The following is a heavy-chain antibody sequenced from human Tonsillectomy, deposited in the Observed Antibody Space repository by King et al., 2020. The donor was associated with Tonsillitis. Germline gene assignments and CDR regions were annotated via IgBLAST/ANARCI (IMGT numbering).Heavy chain of an antibody. CDR2: ISYDGTNK. Sequence: VQLVESGGGVVXPGRSXXXXCXASGFXFXSSGIHWVRQAPGKGLEWVAVISYDGTNKYYADSVKGRFTISRDNSKNTLYLQMDSLKAEDMAVYYCAKDRDRSFDYWGQGTLVTVSS. V-gene: IGHV3-30*18. CDR3: AKDRDRSFDY. CDR1: GFXFXSSG. J-gene: IGHJ4*02.